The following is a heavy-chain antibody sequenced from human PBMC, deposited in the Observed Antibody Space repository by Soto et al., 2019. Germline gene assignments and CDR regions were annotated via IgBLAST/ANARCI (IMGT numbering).Heavy chain of an antibody. CDR2: INAGNGNT. V-gene: IGHV1-3*01. CDR3: ARDRLLWDYFDY. D-gene: IGHD2-15*01. J-gene: IGHJ4*02. CDR1: GYTFTSYA. Sequence: QVQLVQSGAEVKKPGASVKVSCKASGYTFTSYAMHWVRQAPEQRLEWMGWINAGNGNTKYSQKFQGRVTITRDTSASTAYMELSSLRSEDTAVYYCARDRLLWDYFDYWGQGTLVTVSS.